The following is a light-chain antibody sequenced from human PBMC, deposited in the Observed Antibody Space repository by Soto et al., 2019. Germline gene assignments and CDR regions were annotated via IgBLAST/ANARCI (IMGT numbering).Light chain of an antibody. Sequence: EIVLTQSPGTLSLSPGERATLSCRASQSVSSSYLAWYQQKPGQAPRLLIYGASSRATGIPDRFSGSGSGTDFTLTISRLEPEDFAVYYCKQYGSSLYTFGQGTQLEIK. CDR3: KQYGSSLYT. V-gene: IGKV3-20*01. CDR1: QSVSSSY. J-gene: IGKJ2*01. CDR2: GAS.